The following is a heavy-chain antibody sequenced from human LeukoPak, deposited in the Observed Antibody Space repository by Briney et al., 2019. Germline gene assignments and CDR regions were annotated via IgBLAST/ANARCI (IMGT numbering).Heavy chain of an antibody. CDR2: ISYDGSNK. J-gene: IGHJ4*02. Sequence: QTGGSLRLSCAASGFTFSSYAMHWVRQAPGKGLEWVAVISYDGSNKYYADSVKGRFTISRDNSKNTLYLQMNSLRAEDTAVYYCAKRLWSPDYWGQGTLVTVSS. D-gene: IGHD3-10*01. CDR3: AKRLWSPDY. V-gene: IGHV3-30*04. CDR1: GFTFSSYA.